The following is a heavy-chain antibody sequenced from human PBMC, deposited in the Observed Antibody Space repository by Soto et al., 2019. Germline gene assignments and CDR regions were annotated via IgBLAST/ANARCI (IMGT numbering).Heavy chain of an antibody. D-gene: IGHD3-10*01. V-gene: IGHV4-59*01. CDR1: GGSISSFF. Sequence: SETLSLTCTVSGGSISSFFWSWIRQPPGKGLEWIGYFYYGGSANYNPSLKSRVTISVDTSKNQFSLKLTSVTAADPAVYYCAGAATTMVQLDYWGQGTLVTVSS. CDR3: AGAATTMVQLDY. J-gene: IGHJ4*02. CDR2: FYYGGSA.